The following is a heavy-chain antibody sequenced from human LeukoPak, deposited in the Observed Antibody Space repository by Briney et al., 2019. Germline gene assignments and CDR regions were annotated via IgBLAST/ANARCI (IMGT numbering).Heavy chain of an antibody. J-gene: IGHJ5*02. Sequence: SETLSLTCTVSGVSISSYYWRWIRQPPGKGLEGIGYIYTSGSTNYNPSLKSRVTISVDTSKNQISLKLSSVTAADTAGYYCAQASKQAAARGSWFDPWGQGTLLTVSA. V-gene: IGHV4-4*09. CDR1: GVSISSYY. CDR3: AQASKQAAARGSWFDP. D-gene: IGHD2-15*01. CDR2: IYTSGST.